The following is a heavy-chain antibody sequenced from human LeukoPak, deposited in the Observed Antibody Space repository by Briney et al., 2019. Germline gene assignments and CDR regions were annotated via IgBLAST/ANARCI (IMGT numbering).Heavy chain of an antibody. CDR1: GGTFSSYA. V-gene: IGHV1-69*13. CDR3: ARSSRAVYYDFWSGYYFDY. CDR2: IIPIFGTA. D-gene: IGHD3-3*01. J-gene: IGHJ4*02. Sequence: ASVKVSCKASGGTFSSYAISWVRQAPGQGLEWMGVIIPIFGTANYAQKFQGRVTITADESTSTAYMELSSLRSEDTAVYYCARSSRAVYYDFWSGYYFDYWGQGTLVTVSS.